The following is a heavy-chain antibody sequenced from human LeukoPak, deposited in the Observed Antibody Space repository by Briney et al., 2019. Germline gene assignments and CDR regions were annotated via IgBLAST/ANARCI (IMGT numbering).Heavy chain of an antibody. CDR1: GFTFSSYA. D-gene: IGHD5-24*01. CDR2: ISGSGGST. V-gene: IGHV3-23*01. CDR3: ARGMATIDGYYYYMDV. J-gene: IGHJ6*03. Sequence: PGGSLRLSCAASGFTFSSYAMSWVRQAPGKGLEWVSAISGSGGSTYYADSVKGRFTISRDNAKNSLYLQMNSLRAEDTAVYYCARGMATIDGYYYYMDVWGKGTTVTI.